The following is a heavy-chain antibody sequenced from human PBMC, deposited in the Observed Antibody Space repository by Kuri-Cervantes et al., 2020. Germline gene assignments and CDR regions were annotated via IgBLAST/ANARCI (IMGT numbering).Heavy chain of an antibody. J-gene: IGHJ4*02. CDR1: GGTFSSYT. V-gene: IGHV1-69*02. Sequence: SVKVSCKASGGTFSSYTISWVRQAPGQGLEWMGRIIPNLGIATYAQKFQGRVTITADKSTSTAYMELCSLRSEDTAVYYCARGPYDSSGRLTPPGAYWGQGTLVTVSS. CDR3: ARGPYDSSGRLTPPGAY. CDR2: IIPNLGIA. D-gene: IGHD3-22*01.